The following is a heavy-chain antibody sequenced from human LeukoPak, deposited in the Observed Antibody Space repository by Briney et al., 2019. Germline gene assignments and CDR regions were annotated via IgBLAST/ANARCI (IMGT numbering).Heavy chain of an antibody. V-gene: IGHV3-74*01. CDR2: INSDESRT. CDR3: ARGGSPIYYYYMDV. CDR1: GFTFSTYW. D-gene: IGHD3-10*01. Sequence: GGSLRLSCAASGFTFSTYWMHWVRQAPGKGLMWVSRINSDESRTRYADSVKGRFTISRDNAKNTLYLQMNSLRSEDTAVYFCARGGSPIYYYYMDVWGKGITVTISS. J-gene: IGHJ6*03.